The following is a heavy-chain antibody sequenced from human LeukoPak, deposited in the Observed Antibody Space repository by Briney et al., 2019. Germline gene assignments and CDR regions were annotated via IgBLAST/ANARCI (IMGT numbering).Heavy chain of an antibody. CDR2: IKPDGSQT. V-gene: IGHV3-7*01. J-gene: IGHJ4*02. CDR3: VRDGPAFLDFDY. D-gene: IGHD2-2*01. CDR1: GFTFSSYA. Sequence: PGGSLRLPCAASGFTFSSYAMSWVRQAPGKGLEWVANIKPDGSQTYYGDSVKGRFSISRDNAKKLLFLQMNSLRAEDTAVYYCVRDGPAFLDFDYWGQGTLVTVSS.